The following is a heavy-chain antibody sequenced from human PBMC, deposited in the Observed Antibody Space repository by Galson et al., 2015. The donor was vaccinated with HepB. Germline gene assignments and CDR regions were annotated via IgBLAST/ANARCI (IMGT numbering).Heavy chain of an antibody. Sequence: CAISGDSVSSNSAAWNWIRQSPSRGLEWLGRTYYRSKRYNDYAVSVKSRITINPDTSKNQFSLQLNSVTPEDTAVYYCVKSSSWYGYNWFDPWGQGTLVTVSS. J-gene: IGHJ5*02. V-gene: IGHV6-1*01. CDR1: GDSVSSNSAA. D-gene: IGHD6-13*01. CDR3: VKSSSWYGYNWFDP. CDR2: TYYRSKRYN.